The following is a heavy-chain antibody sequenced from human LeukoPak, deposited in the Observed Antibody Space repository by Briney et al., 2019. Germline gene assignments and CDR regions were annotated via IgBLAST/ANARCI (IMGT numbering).Heavy chain of an antibody. Sequence: GGSLRLSCGASGFTFSNYGMLWVRQAPGKGLDWVAFIRYDGNNKLYADSVKGRFTISRDNSKNTLYLHINSLRAEDTAVFYCVKDNPLDYWGQGTLVIVSS. V-gene: IGHV3-30*02. CDR1: GFTFSNYG. J-gene: IGHJ4*02. CDR2: IRYDGNNK. CDR3: VKDNPLDY. D-gene: IGHD1-14*01.